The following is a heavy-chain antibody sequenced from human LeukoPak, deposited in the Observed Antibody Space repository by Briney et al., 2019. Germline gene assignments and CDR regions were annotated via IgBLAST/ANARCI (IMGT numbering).Heavy chain of an antibody. CDR2: VKSDTDGGTT. Sequence: GSLRLSCAASEFTFNNARMSWVRQAPGKGLEWVGRVKSDTDGGTTDYAAPVKGRFTISRDDSKNMVYLQMNSLRTDDTAVYYCTAGTGHSDHDYWGQGTLVTVSS. CDR3: TAGTGHSDHDY. V-gene: IGHV3-15*01. J-gene: IGHJ4*02. D-gene: IGHD5-12*01. CDR1: EFTFNNAR.